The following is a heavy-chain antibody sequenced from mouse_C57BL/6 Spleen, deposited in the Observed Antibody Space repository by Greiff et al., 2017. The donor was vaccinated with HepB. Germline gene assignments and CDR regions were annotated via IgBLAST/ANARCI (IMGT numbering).Heavy chain of an antibody. Sequence: QVQLQQPGTELVKPGASVKLSCKASGYTFTSYWMHWVKQRPGQGLEWIGNINPSNGGTNYNEKFKSKATLTVDKSSSTAYMQISSLTSEDSAVYYCARECHYGNYVGWYFDVWGTGTTVTVSS. CDR3: ARECHYGNYVGWYFDV. CDR2: INPSNGGT. CDR1: GYTFTSYW. J-gene: IGHJ1*03. D-gene: IGHD2-1*01. V-gene: IGHV1-53*01.